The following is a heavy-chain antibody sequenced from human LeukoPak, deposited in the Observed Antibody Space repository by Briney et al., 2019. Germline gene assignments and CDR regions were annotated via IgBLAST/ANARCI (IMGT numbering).Heavy chain of an antibody. CDR1: GYSISSGYY. J-gene: IGHJ5*02. CDR2: IYHSGST. CDR3: ARGGQQLPPQFDP. V-gene: IGHV4-38-2*02. D-gene: IGHD6-13*01. Sequence: PSETLSLTCTVSGYSISSGYYWGWIRQPPGKGLEWIGSIYHSGSTYYNPSFKSRVTISVDTSKNQFSLKLSSVTAADTAVYYCARGGQQLPPQFDPWGQGTLVTVSS.